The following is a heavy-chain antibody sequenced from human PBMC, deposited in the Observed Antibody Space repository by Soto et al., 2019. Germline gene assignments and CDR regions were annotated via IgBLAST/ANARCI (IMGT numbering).Heavy chain of an antibody. V-gene: IGHV3-9*01. Sequence: EVQLVESGGGLVQPGRSLRLSCTASGFTFDDYAMHWVRQAPGKGLEWVSGINWNSDTIGYADSVKGRFTISRDTAKKSLFLQMNSLRTEDTALYYCAKVSSSWYEVPLDYWGQGTLVTVSS. CDR2: INWNSDTI. D-gene: IGHD6-13*01. CDR3: AKVSSSWYEVPLDY. J-gene: IGHJ4*02. CDR1: GFTFDDYA.